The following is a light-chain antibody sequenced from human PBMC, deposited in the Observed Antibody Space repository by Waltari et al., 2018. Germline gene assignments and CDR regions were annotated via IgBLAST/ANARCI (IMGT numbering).Light chain of an antibody. CDR3: AAWDDSLRFWV. J-gene: IGLJ3*02. CDR2: RDT. V-gene: IGLV1-47*01. CDR1: SSNIGTNY. Sequence: QSVLTQPPSASGTPGQGVTISCSGTSSNIGTNYVYWYQEVPGTAPKLLFSRDTQRPSGVPDRCSGAKSGTSASLAISGLRSEDEADYYCAAWDDSLRFWVFGGGTKLTVL.